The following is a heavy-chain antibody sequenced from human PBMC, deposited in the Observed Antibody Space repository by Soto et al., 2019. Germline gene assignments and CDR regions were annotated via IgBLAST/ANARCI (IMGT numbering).Heavy chain of an antibody. CDR1: GFTFSSYG. D-gene: IGHD4-17*01. V-gene: IGHV3-33*01. CDR2: IWYDGSNK. Sequence: QVQLVESGGGVVQPGRSLRLSCAASGFTFSSYGMHWVRQAPGKGLEWVAVIWYDGSNKYYADSVKGRFTISRDNSKNTLYLEMNSVRAEDTAVYYCARDRDYGDYANWYFDLWGRGTLVTVSS. J-gene: IGHJ2*01. CDR3: ARDRDYGDYANWYFDL.